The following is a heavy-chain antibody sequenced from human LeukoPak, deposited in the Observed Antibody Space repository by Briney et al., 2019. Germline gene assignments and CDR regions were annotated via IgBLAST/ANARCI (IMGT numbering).Heavy chain of an antibody. CDR3: AREGTTVVPYRIYDAFDI. CDR2: ISYDGSNK. D-gene: IGHD4-23*01. Sequence: PGGSLRLSCAASGFTFSSYGMHWVRQAPGKGLEWVAVISYDGSNKYYADSVKGRFTISRDNSKNTLYLQMNSLRAEDTAVYYCAREGTTVVPYRIYDAFDIWGQGTMVTVSS. CDR1: GFTFSSYG. J-gene: IGHJ3*02. V-gene: IGHV3-30*03.